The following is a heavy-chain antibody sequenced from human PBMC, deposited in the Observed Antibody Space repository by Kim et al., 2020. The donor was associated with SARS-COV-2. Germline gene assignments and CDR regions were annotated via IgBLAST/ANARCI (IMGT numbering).Heavy chain of an antibody. Sequence: SETLSLTCAVYGGSFSGYYWSWIRQPPGKGLEWIGEINHSGSTNYNPSLKSRVTISVDTSKNQFSLKLSSVTAADTAVYYCAREIVVVPAAKGYFDYWGQGTLVTVSS. CDR1: GGSFSGYY. CDR2: INHSGST. V-gene: IGHV4-34*01. CDR3: AREIVVVPAAKGYFDY. D-gene: IGHD2-2*01. J-gene: IGHJ4*02.